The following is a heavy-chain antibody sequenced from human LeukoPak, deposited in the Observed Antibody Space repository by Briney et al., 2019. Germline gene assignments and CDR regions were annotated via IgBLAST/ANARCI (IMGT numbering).Heavy chain of an antibody. J-gene: IGHJ4*02. CDR1: GGSISSGDYY. D-gene: IGHD3-22*01. CDR2: IYYSGST. V-gene: IGHV4-30-4*01. CDR3: ARVGDSSGYYYLVFDY. Sequence: SETLSLTCTVSGGSISSGDYYWSWIRQPPGKGLEWIGYIYYSGSTYYNPSLKSRVTISVDTSKNQFSLKLSSATAADTAVYYCARVGDSSGYYYLVFDYWGQGTLVTVSS.